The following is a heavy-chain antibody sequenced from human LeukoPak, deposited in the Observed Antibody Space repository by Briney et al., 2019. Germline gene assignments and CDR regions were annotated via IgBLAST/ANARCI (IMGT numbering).Heavy chain of an antibody. CDR3: ARSGSSDY. CDR1: GGSISSGSYY. CDR2: IYTSGST. D-gene: IGHD1-26*01. Sequence: PSQTLSLTCTVSGGSISSGSYYWSWIRQPAGKGLEWIGRIYTSGSTNYNPSLKSRVTISVDTSKNQFSLKLSSVTAADTAVYYCARSGSSDYWGQGTLVTVSS. V-gene: IGHV4-61*02. J-gene: IGHJ4*02.